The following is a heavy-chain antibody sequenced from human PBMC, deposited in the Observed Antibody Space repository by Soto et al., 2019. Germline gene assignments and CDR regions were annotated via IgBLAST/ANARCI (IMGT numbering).Heavy chain of an antibody. V-gene: IGHV1-69*13. CDR2: IIPIFGTA. CDR1: GGTFSSYA. J-gene: IGHJ3*02. Sequence: ASVKVSCKASGGTFSSYAISWVRQAPGQGLEWMGGIIPIFGTANYAQKFQGRVTITADESTSTAYMELSSLRSEDTAVYYCARYDDSGYDPRRAFDIWGQGTMVTVSS. D-gene: IGHD5-12*01. CDR3: ARYDDSGYDPRRAFDI.